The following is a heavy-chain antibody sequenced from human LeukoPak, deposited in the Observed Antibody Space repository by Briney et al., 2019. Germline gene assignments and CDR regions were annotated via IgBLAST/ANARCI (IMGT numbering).Heavy chain of an antibody. Sequence: GGSLRLSCAASGFTFSSYGMHWVRQAPGKGLEWVAVISYDGSNKYYADSVKGRFTISRDNSKNTLYLQMNSLRAEDTAVYYCAREGYSSSSAFDYWGQGTLVTVSS. V-gene: IGHV3-30*03. CDR3: AREGYSSSSAFDY. CDR1: GFTFSSYG. J-gene: IGHJ4*02. CDR2: ISYDGSNK. D-gene: IGHD6-6*01.